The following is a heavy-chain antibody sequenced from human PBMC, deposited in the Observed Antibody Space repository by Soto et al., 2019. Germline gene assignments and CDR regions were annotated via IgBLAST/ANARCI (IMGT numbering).Heavy chain of an antibody. CDR1: GVTFSSYA. V-gene: IGHV1-69*04. J-gene: IGHJ6*03. CDR2: IIPILGIG. D-gene: IGHD6-19*01. Sequence: QVQLVQSGAEVKKPGSSVKVSCKASGVTFSSYAFNWVRQAPGQGLEWMGRIIPILGIGDYAQRFQGRVTITADKSTSTVYMELSSLRSEDTAVYYCARNPRAVAAMHMDVWGKGTMVTVSS. CDR3: ARNPRAVAAMHMDV.